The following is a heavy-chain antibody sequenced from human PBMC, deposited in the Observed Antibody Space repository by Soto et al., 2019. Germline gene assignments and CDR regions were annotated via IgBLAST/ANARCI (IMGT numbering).Heavy chain of an antibody. CDR3: ARGIKYGDYSRWFDP. D-gene: IGHD4-17*01. J-gene: IGHJ5*02. CDR1: GGTFSTYG. V-gene: IGHV1-69*13. CDR2: IIPKFGTT. Sequence: SVKVSCKASGGTFSTYGMNWVRLAPGQGLEWMGGIIPKFGTTNYAQKFQGRVTITADESTNTAYMELNYLRSEDTAVYFCARGIKYGDYSRWFDPWGPGTLVTVSS.